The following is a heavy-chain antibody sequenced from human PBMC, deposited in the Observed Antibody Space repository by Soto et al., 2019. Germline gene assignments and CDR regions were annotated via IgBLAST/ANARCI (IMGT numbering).Heavy chain of an antibody. J-gene: IGHJ4*02. CDR2: IYWDDDK. CDR1: GFSLSTSGVG. V-gene: IGHV2-5*02. D-gene: IGHD2-15*01. Sequence: QITLKESGPTLVKPTQTLTLTCTFSGFSLSTSGVGVGWIRQPPGKALEWLALIYWDDDKRYSPSLKSRLTITKDTSKNQVVLTMTNMDPVDTATYYYAHNYCSGGSCYPRSGWGQGTLVTVSS. CDR3: AHNYCSGGSCYPRSG.